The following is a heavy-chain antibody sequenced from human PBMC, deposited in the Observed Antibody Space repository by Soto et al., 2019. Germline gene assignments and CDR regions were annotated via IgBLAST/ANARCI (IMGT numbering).Heavy chain of an antibody. D-gene: IGHD3-10*01. Sequence: HLVQSGPEVKKPGASITVSCKTSGDTFTNFGLSWVRQAPGQGLEWMGWIATYNSNRNYAQKFHGRLTLTTDPSTSIVYMELKNLGYDDTAVYYCARVVRGVVNWFDPWSQGTLVTVSS. CDR1: GDTFTNFG. V-gene: IGHV1-18*01. CDR3: ARVVRGVVNWFDP. CDR2: IATYNSNR. J-gene: IGHJ5*02.